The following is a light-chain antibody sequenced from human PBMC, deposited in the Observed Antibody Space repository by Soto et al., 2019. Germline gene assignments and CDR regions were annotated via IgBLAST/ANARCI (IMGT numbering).Light chain of an antibody. Sequence: QSVLTQPASVSGSPGQWVTISCTGNNCDVGGDIYVSWYRHLPETAPKLLLFEVSNRPSGISSRFSGSKSGNTASLAISGLQAEDEADYYCASYASSLTSVIFGRGTKLTVL. J-gene: IGLJ2*01. CDR1: NCDVGGDIY. V-gene: IGLV2-14*01. CDR2: EVS. CDR3: ASYASSLTSVI.